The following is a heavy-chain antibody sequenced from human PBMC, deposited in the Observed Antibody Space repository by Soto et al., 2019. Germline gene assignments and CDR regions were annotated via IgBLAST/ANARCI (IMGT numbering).Heavy chain of an antibody. J-gene: IGHJ4*02. CDR3: ARGPTTEKVHS. CDR1: GASIYNGGYF. V-gene: IGHV4-30-4*01. CDR2: IHNSGRP. Sequence: QVQLQESGPGLVRPSQTLSLTCSVSGASIYNGGYFWSWIRQSPGKGLEWIGHIHNSGRPYNNPSLKSRVTISADTSMNQSSLALTSVTAADTAMYYCARGPTTEKVHSWGQGILVTVSS.